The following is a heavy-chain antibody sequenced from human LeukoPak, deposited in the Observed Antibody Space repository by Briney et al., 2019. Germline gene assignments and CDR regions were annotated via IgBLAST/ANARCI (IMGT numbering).Heavy chain of an antibody. J-gene: IGHJ6*03. Sequence: PGGSLRLSCAASGFTFSDYYMSWIRQAPGKGLEWVSHISSSGSTIYYADSVKGRFTISRDNAKNSLYLQMNSLRAEDTAVYYCARLGAYSSGWLTPHPYYYYYYMDVWGKGTTVTVSS. V-gene: IGHV3-11*01. CDR3: ARLGAYSSGWLTPHPYYYYYYMDV. D-gene: IGHD6-19*01. CDR1: GFTFSDYY. CDR2: ISSSGSTI.